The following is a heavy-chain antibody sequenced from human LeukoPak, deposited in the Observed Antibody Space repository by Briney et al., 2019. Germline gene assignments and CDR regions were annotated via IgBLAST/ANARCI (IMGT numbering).Heavy chain of an antibody. J-gene: IGHJ6*03. D-gene: IGHD2-2*01. CDR3: ARSEVVVVPSNYYYMDV. V-gene: IGHV1-69*05. CDR1: GGTFSSYA. Sequence: SVKVSCKASGGTFSSYAISWVRQAPGQGLEWMGGIIPIFGTANYAQKFQGRVTITTDESTSTAYMELSSLRSEDTAVYYCARSEVVVVPSNYYYMDVWGKGTTVTVSS. CDR2: IIPIFGTA.